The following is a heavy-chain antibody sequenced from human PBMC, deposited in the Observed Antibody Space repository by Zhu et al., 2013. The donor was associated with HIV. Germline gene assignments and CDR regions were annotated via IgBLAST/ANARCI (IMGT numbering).Heavy chain of an antibody. CDR1: GFTFSSYG. V-gene: IGHV3-30*03. Sequence: VQLVESGGGVVQPGRSLRLSCAASGFTFSSYGMHWVRQAPGKGLEWVAVISYDGSNKYYADSVKGRFTISRDNSKNTLYLQMNSLRAEDTAVYFCARGNLGGFDIWGQGTMVTVSS. D-gene: IGHD2-15*01. CDR3: ARGNLGGFDI. CDR2: ISYDGSNK. J-gene: IGHJ3*02.